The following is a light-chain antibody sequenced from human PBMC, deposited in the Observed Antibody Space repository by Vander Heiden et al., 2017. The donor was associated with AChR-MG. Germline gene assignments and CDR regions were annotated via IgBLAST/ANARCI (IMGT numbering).Light chain of an antibody. CDR2: DVS. J-gene: IGLJ2*01. V-gene: IGLV2-11*01. Sequence: QSALTQPRSVSGSPGQSVTISCTGTSSDVGAYNYVSWYQQHPGKAHKLMIYDVSKRPSGVPDRFSGSKSGNTASLTISGLQAEDEADYYCCSYAGSFDVVFGGGTKLTVL. CDR3: CSYAGSFDVV. CDR1: SSDVGAYNY.